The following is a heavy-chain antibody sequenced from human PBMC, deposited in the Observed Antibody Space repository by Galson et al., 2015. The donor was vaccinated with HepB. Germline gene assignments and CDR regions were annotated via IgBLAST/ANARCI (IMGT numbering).Heavy chain of an antibody. V-gene: IGHV3-30*18. Sequence: SLRLSCAASGFTFSSYGMHWVRQAPGKGLEWVAVISYDGSNKYYADSVKGRFTISRDNSKNTLYLQMNSLGAEDTAVYYCAKGDSMVRGVMDYWGQGTLVTVSS. CDR2: ISYDGSNK. D-gene: IGHD3-10*01. J-gene: IGHJ4*02. CDR1: GFTFSSYG. CDR3: AKGDSMVRGVMDY.